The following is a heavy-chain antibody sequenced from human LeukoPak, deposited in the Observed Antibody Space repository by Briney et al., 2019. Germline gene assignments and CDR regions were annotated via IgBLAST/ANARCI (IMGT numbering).Heavy chain of an antibody. CDR3: AREPYPTYSSGWYASVDP. CDR2: INPSGGST. D-gene: IGHD6-19*01. V-gene: IGHV1-46*01. Sequence: ASVKVSCKASGYTFTSYYMHWVRQAPGQGLEWMGIINPSGGSTSYAQKFQGRVTMTRDTSTSTVYMELSSLRSEDTAVYCCAREPYPTYSSGWYASVDPWGQGTLVTVSS. J-gene: IGHJ5*02. CDR1: GYTFTSYY.